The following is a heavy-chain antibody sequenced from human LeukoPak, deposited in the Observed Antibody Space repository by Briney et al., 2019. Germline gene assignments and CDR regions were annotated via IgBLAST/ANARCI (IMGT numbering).Heavy chain of an antibody. D-gene: IGHD3-22*01. CDR2: ISGSGSST. CDR1: GFTFSSYA. Sequence: QTAGSLRLYCAASGFTFSSYAMSWVRQAPGKGLEWVTDISGSGSSTYYADSVKGRFTISRDNSKNTLYLQMNSLRADDTAVYYCAKLSGSSGRNAFDIWGQGTMVTVSS. J-gene: IGHJ3*02. V-gene: IGHV3-23*01. CDR3: AKLSGSSGRNAFDI.